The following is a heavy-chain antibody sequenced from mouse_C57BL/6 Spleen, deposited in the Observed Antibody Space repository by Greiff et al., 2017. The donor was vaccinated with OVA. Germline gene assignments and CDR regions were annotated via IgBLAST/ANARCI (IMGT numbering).Heavy chain of an antibody. CDR1: GYTFTSYW. CDR3: ARAMVSYAMDY. V-gene: IGHV1-52*01. D-gene: IGHD2-2*01. CDR2: IDPSDSET. Sequence: QVQLKQPGAELVRPGSSVKLSCKASGYTFTSYWMHWVKQRPIQGLEWIGNIDPSDSETHYNQKFKDKATLTVDKSSSTAYMQLSSLTSEDSAVYYCARAMVSYAMDYWGQGTSVTVSS. J-gene: IGHJ4*01.